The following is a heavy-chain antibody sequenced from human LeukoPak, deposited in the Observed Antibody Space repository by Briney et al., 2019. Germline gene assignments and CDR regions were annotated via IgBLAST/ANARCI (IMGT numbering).Heavy chain of an antibody. CDR3: ARQQLKTMASFDY. V-gene: IGHV4-4*07. CDR2: IYTSGST. D-gene: IGHD4/OR15-4a*01. Sequence: PSETLSLTCTVSGGSISRYYWSWIRQPAGKGLEWIGRIYTSGSTNYNPSLKSRVTMSVDTSKNQFSLKLSSVTAADTAVYYCARQQLKTMASFDYWGQGTLVTVSS. CDR1: GGSISRYY. J-gene: IGHJ4*02.